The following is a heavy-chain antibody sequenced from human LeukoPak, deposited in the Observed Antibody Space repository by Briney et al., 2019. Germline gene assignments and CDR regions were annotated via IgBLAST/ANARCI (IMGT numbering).Heavy chain of an antibody. CDR1: GGSFSGYY. CDR2: INHSGST. D-gene: IGHD3-10*01. Sequence: SETLSLTCAVYGGSFSGYYWSWIRQPPGKGLEWIGEINHSGSTNYNPSLKSRVTISVDTSKNQFSLKLSSVTAADTGVYYCARGTVLLWFGEGMDVWGQGTTVTVSS. CDR3: ARGTVLLWFGEGMDV. J-gene: IGHJ6*02. V-gene: IGHV4-34*01.